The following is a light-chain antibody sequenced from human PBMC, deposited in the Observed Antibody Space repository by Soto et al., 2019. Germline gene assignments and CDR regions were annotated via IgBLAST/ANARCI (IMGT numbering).Light chain of an antibody. CDR1: QSVRSS. J-gene: IGKJ3*01. CDR2: GAS. CDR3: QQYDDWPRT. Sequence: EIVMTQSPATLSVSPGERVTLSCRASQSVRSSLAWYQQKPGQAPRLLIYGASTRATGVPARFSGSGSGTEFTLTISSLQSEDFAFYYCQQYDDWPRTFGPGTNVDIK. V-gene: IGKV3-15*01.